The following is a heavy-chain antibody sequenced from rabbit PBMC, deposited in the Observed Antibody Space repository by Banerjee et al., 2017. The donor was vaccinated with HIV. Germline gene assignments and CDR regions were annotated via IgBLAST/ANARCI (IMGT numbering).Heavy chain of an antibody. CDR2: IDTLFDAS. D-gene: IGHD8-1*01. CDR1: GFSFSNNYV. CDR3: ARWVSGSNYWDL. Sequence: QEQLEESGGGLVKPEGSLTLTCTASGFSFSNNYVMCWVRQAPGMGLEWIGYIDTLFDASYYATWVNGRFTISSNTNENTVSLQMTSMTGADTDTYFCARWVSGSNYWDLWGPGTLVTVS. V-gene: IGHV1S45*01. J-gene: IGHJ4*01.